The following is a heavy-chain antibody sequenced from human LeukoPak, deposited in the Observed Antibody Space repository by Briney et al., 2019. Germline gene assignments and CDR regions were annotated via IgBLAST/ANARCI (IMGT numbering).Heavy chain of an antibody. J-gene: IGHJ4*02. CDR2: ISSSSSYI. CDR1: GFTFSSYS. D-gene: IGHD1-26*01. V-gene: IGHV3-21*01. Sequence: GGSLRLSCAASGFTFSSYSMNWVRQAPGKGLEWVSSISSSSSYIYYADSVKGRFTISRDNAKNSLYLQMNSLRAEDTAVYYCARDSTIVGATTSDDWGQGTLVTVSS. CDR3: ARDSTIVGATTSDD.